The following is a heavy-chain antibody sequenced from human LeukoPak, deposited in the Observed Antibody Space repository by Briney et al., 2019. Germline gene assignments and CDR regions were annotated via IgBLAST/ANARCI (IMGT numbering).Heavy chain of an antibody. CDR3: ARGGPGNCSSTSCYSGWFDP. CDR2: INHSGST. D-gene: IGHD2-2*02. J-gene: IGHJ5*02. Sequence: SETLSLTCAVYGGSFSGYYWSWIRQPPGKGLEWIGEINHSGSTNYNPSLKSRVTISVDTSKNQFSLKLSSVTAADTAVYYCARGGPGNCSSTSCYSGWFDPGCQGTWSPSPQ. V-gene: IGHV4-34*01. CDR1: GGSFSGYY.